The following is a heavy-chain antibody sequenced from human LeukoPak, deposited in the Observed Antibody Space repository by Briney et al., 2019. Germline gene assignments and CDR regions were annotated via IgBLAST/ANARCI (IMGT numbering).Heavy chain of an antibody. CDR2: IYYSGST. J-gene: IGHJ5*02. CDR1: GGSISGSNYY. V-gene: IGHV4-39*07. Sequence: SETLSLACTVSGGSISGSNYYWGWVRQPPWKGLEWIGSIYYSGSTYYSPSLKSRVTISVDTSKNQFSLKLSSVTAADTAVYYCARSHWGPFGSRIANWFGPWGQGTLVTVSS. D-gene: IGHD7-27*01. CDR3: ARSHWGPFGSRIANWFGP.